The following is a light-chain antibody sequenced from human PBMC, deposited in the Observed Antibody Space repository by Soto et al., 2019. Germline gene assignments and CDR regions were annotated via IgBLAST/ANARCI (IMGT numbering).Light chain of an antibody. CDR2: DVS. J-gene: IGLJ2*01. CDR3: CSYAGSPYVV. Sequence: QSALTQPRSVSGSPGQSVTISCTGTSSDVGGYNYVSWYQQHPGKAPKLMIYDVSKQPSGVPDRFSGSKSGNTASLTISWLQAEDAADYYCCSYAGSPYVVFGGGTTVTVL. CDR1: SSDVGGYNY. V-gene: IGLV2-11*01.